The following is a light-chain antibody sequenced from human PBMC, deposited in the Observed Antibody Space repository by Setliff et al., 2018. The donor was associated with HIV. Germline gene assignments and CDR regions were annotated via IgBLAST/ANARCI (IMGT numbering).Light chain of an antibody. CDR2: EVT. J-gene: IGLJ2*01. V-gene: IGLV2-14*01. Sequence: QSALTQPAPVSGSPGQSITISCTGTSSDVGGYKYVSWYQQYPGKAPKLIIYEVTNRPSGVSNRFSGSKSGNTASLTISGLQAEDEADYYCNSFTSSSAYVLFGGGTKVTVL. CDR1: SSDVGGYKY. CDR3: NSFTSSSAYVL.